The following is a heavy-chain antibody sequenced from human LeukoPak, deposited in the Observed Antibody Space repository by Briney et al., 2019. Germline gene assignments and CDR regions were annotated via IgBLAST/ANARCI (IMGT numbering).Heavy chain of an antibody. CDR3: ARAVRGEQQLVWRDYYMDV. D-gene: IGHD6-13*01. CDR1: GYTFTSYG. CDR2: ISAYNGNT. Sequence: ASVKVSCKASGYTFTSYGISWVRQAPGQGLEWMGWISAYNGNTNYAQKLQGRVTMTTDTSTSTAYMELRSLRSDDTAVYYCARAVRGEQQLVWRDYYMDVWGKGTTVTVSS. J-gene: IGHJ6*03. V-gene: IGHV1-18*01.